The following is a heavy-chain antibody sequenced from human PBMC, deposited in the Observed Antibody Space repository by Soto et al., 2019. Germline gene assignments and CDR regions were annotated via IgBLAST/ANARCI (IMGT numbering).Heavy chain of an antibody. J-gene: IGHJ6*02. CDR3: ARVATVTTSYYYYGMDV. CDR1: GGSFSDYY. V-gene: IGHV4-34*01. D-gene: IGHD4-4*01. CDR2: INHSGST. Sequence: PSETLSLTCAVYGGSFSDYYWSWIRQPRGKGLEWIGEINHSGSTNYNSSLKSRVTISVDTSKNQFPLKLSSVTAADTAVFYCARVATVTTSYYYYGMDVWGQGTTVTVSS.